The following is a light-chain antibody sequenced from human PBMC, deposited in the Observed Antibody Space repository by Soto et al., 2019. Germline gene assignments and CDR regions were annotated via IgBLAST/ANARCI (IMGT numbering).Light chain of an antibody. J-gene: IGKJ1*01. CDR2: KAS. Sequence: DIQMTQSPSTLSAFVGDRVTITCRASQSISGWLAWYQQKPGKAPHLLIYKASSLESGVPSMFSGGGSGTEFTLTISTLQPDDFATYYCQQYNTYSPTFGQGTKVDIK. CDR1: QSISGW. V-gene: IGKV1-5*03. CDR3: QQYNTYSPT.